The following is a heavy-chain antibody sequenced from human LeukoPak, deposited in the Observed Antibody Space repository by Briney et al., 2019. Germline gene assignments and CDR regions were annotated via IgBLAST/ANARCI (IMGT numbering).Heavy chain of an antibody. V-gene: IGHV4-39*07. CDR3: AGAYDFWSGYHNWFDP. Sequence: SETLSLTCTVSGGSISSSSYYWGWIRQPPGKGLEWIGSIYYSGSTYYNPSLKSRVTISVDTSKNQFSLKLSSVTAADTAVYYCAGAYDFWSGYHNWFDPWGQGTLVTVSS. J-gene: IGHJ5*02. CDR1: GGSISSSSYY. D-gene: IGHD3-3*01. CDR2: IYYSGST.